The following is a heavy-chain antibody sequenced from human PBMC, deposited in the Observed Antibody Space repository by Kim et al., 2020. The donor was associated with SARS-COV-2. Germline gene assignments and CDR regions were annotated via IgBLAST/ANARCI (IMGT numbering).Heavy chain of an antibody. J-gene: IGHJ5*02. D-gene: IGHD6-6*01. CDR1: EFTFSTYA. V-gene: IGHV3-23*01. CDR3: AKGERTSARRFDP. CDR2: ISRSGSST. Sequence: GGSLRLSCVASEFTFSTYAMSWVRQAPGKGLEWVSSISRSGSSTYYVDSVKGRFTISRDNSKSTLFLQMTSLRAEDTALYYCAKGERTSARRFDPWGQGTLVTVSS.